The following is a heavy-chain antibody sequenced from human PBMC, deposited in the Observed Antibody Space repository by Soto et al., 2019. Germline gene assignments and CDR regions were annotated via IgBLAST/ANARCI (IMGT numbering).Heavy chain of an antibody. CDR2: IYTTENF. CDR3: ARVPLRYSSSHNFDS. V-gene: IGHV4-61*01. CDR1: GVSVSSGSFY. J-gene: IGHJ4*02. Sequence: SETLSLTCSVSGVSVSSGSFYWSWIRQPPGKGLGGIGFIYTTENFNYNPSLKSRVTLSVDASKHQFSLKLSSVTAADTAVYYCARVPLRYSSSHNFDSWGQGALVTVS. D-gene: IGHD6-19*01.